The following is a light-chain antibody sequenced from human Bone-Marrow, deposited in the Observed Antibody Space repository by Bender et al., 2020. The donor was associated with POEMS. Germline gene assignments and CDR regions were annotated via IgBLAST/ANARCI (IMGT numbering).Light chain of an antibody. J-gene: IGLJ2*01. Sequence: SFVLTQPPSVSVAPGKTATMTCGGDNIGGTSVHWYQQKPGQAPVLVVYDDVDRPSGIPERFSGSNSGNKASLTISRVEAGDEADYYCQVWDSSSDHVVFGGGTKLTVL. CDR3: QVWDSSSDHVV. CDR1: NIGGTS. V-gene: IGLV3-21*03. CDR2: DDV.